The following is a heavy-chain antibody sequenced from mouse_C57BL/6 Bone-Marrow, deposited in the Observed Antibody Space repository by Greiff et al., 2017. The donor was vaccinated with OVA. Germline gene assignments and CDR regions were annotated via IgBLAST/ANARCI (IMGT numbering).Heavy chain of an antibody. J-gene: IGHJ2*01. Sequence: EVMLVESGGGLVKPGGSLKLSCAASGFTFSSYAMSWVRQTPEKRLEWVATISDGGSYTYYPDNVKGRFTISRDNAKNNLYLQMSHLKSEDTAMYSCAGGNYWGQGTTLTVSS. CDR2: ISDGGSYT. CDR3: AGGNY. V-gene: IGHV5-4*03. CDR1: GFTFSSYA.